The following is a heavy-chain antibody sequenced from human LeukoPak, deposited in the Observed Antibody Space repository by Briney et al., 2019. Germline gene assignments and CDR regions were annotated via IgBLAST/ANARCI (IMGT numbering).Heavy chain of an antibody. CDR3: ARVSRGNSVGGDY. V-gene: IGHV4-59*01. J-gene: IGHJ4*02. D-gene: IGHD4-23*01. CDR1: GGSISTYF. CDR2: IYYSGST. Sequence: SETLSPTCTVSGGSISTYFWSWIRQPPGKGLEWIGYIYYSGSTNYNPSLKSRVTISLDTSKNQFSLKLSSVTAADTAMYYCARVSRGNSVGGDYWGQGTLVTVSP.